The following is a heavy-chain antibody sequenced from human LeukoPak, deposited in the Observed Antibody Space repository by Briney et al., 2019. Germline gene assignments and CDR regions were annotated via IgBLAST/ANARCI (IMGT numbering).Heavy chain of an antibody. Sequence: ASVKVSCKASGYTFTGYYMHWVRQAPGQGLEWMGRINPNSGGTNYAQKFQGRVTMTRDTSISTAYMELSRLRSDDTAVYYCARVVSSGWYYFDYWGQGTLVTASS. CDR3: ARVVSSGWYYFDY. V-gene: IGHV1-2*06. D-gene: IGHD6-19*01. CDR2: INPNSGGT. J-gene: IGHJ4*02. CDR1: GYTFTGYY.